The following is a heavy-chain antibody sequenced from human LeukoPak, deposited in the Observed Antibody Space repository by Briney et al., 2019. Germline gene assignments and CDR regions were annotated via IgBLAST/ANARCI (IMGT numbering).Heavy chain of an antibody. CDR2: ISSDESEE. V-gene: IGHV3-30*18. Sequence: GGSLRLSCAASGFIFTAYGMHWVRQAPGKGLEGVAVISSDESEEYYGDSVKGRFTISRDNSKNTLYLQMSDIRNEDTAVYYCAKSESGSAYNAQDYWGQGTLVTVSS. CDR1: GFIFTAYG. CDR3: AKSESGSAYNAQDY. D-gene: IGHD3-10*01. J-gene: IGHJ4*02.